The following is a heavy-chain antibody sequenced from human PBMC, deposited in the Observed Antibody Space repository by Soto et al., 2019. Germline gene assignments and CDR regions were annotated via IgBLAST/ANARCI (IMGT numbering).Heavy chain of an antibody. CDR1: GGTFSSYA. CDR2: IIPIFGTA. V-gene: IGHV1-69*13. J-gene: IGHJ4*02. D-gene: IGHD5-18*01. CDR3: ARDFPLRDTAMVTTGY. Sequence: ASVKVSCKASGGTFSSYAISWVRQAPGQGLEWMGGIIPIFGTANYAQKFQGRVTITADESTSTAYMELSSLRSEDTAVYYCARDFPLRDTAMVTTGYWGQGTLVTVSS.